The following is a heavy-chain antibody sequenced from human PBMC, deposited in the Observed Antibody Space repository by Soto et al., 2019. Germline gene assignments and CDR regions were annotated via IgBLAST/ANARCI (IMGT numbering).Heavy chain of an antibody. CDR2: IYYSGST. V-gene: IGHV4-31*03. D-gene: IGHD4-17*01. Sequence: QVQLQESGPGLVKPSQTLSLTCTVSGGSISSGGYYWSWIRQHPGKGLEWIGYIYYSGSTYYNPSLKSGVTISVDAYKNQFSLKLSSVTAAETDVYYCARVALTVTKDAFDIWGKGTMVTVSS. CDR1: GGSISSGGYY. CDR3: ARVALTVTKDAFDI. J-gene: IGHJ3*02.